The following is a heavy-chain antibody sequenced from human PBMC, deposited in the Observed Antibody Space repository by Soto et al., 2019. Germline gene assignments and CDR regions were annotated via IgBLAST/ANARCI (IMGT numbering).Heavy chain of an antibody. J-gene: IGHJ5*02. D-gene: IGHD4-17*01. V-gene: IGHV1-18*04. CDR3: AREVRSYRGDYGYWFDP. CDR2: ISAYNGNT. Sequence: ASVKVSCKASGYTFTSYVISWVRQAPGQGLEWMGWISAYNGNTNYAQKLQGRVTMTTDTATSTAYMELRSLRSDDTAVYDWAREVRSYRGDYGYWFDPWGQGTLVTVSS. CDR1: GYTFTSYV.